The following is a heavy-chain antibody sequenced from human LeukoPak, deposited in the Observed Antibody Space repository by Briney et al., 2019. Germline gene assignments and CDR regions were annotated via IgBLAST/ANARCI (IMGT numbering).Heavy chain of an antibody. D-gene: IGHD3-10*01. CDR2: ISRDATYI. CDR3: ARDEGV. J-gene: IGHJ4*02. CDR1: GFAFNYEN. V-gene: IGHV3-21*01. Sequence: GGSLRLSCTASGFAFNYENMNWVRQVPEKGLGWVSSISRDATYIHYADALEGRFTISRDNAKNTLYLQMNSLRVEDTGVYYCARDEGVWGQGTLVTVSS.